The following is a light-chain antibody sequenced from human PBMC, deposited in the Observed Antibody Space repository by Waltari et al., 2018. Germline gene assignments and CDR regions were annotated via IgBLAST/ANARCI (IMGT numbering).Light chain of an antibody. J-gene: IGLJ3*02. CDR1: SSDVGGYNF. CDR3: CSYAGYYTIWV. V-gene: IGLV2-11*01. CDR2: AVP. Sequence: QSALTQPRSVSGSPGQSVTISCTGTSSDVGGYNFVSWYQQHPGKVPKLVLYAVPKRPSGVPDRFSGSKSGNTASLTISGLQAEDEADYYCCSYAGYYTIWVFGGGTKLTVL.